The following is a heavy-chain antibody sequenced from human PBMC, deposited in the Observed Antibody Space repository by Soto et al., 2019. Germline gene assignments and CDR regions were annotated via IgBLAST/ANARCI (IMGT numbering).Heavy chain of an antibody. V-gene: IGHV1-2*02. CDR3: ARGMLNYYYGMDV. CDR1: GYTFSNYG. Sequence: ASVKVSCKSSGYTFSNYGIAWVRQAPGQGLEWMGWINPNSGGTNYAQKFQGRVTMTRDTSISTAYMELSRLRSDDTAVYYCARGMLNYYYGMDVWGQGTTVTVSS. J-gene: IGHJ6*02. D-gene: IGHD2-8*01. CDR2: INPNSGGT.